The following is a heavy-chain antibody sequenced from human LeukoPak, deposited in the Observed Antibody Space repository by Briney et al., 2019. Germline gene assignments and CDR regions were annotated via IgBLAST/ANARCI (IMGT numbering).Heavy chain of an antibody. V-gene: IGHV4-4*02. Sequence: NPSETLSLTCAVSGGSISSSNWWSWVRQPPGKGLEWIGEIYHSGSTNYNPSLKSRVTISVDKSKNQFSLKLSSMTAADTAVYYCARGKKLVRGVIISYYFDYWGQGTLVTVSS. D-gene: IGHD3-10*01. CDR1: GGSISSSNW. J-gene: IGHJ4*02. CDR2: IYHSGST. CDR3: ARGKKLVRGVIISYYFDY.